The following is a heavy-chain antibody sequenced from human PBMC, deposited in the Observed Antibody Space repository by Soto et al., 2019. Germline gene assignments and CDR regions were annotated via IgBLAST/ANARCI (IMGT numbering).Heavy chain of an antibody. CDR2: IYYSGST. J-gene: IGHJ6*02. V-gene: IGHV4-30-2*03. CDR3: ARKWLLYYGMDV. Sequence: SETLSLTCAVSGGSISSGGYSWSWIRQPPGKGLEWIGSIYYSGSTYYNPSLKSRVTISVDTSKNQFSLKLSSVTAADTAVYYCARKWLLYYGMDVWGQGTTVTVS. CDR1: GGSISSGGYS. D-gene: IGHD3-22*01.